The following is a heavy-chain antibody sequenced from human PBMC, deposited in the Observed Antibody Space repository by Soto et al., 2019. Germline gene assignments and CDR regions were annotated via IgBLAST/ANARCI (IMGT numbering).Heavy chain of an antibody. CDR2: INAGNGNT. D-gene: IGHD3-10*01. J-gene: IGHJ4*02. Sequence: QVRFVQSGAEVKKPGASVKVSCKASGYTFTSYAMHWVRQAPGQRLEWMGWINAGNGNTKYSQKFQGRVTITSDTSASTAYMELSSRRSDDTAVYYCARVNYGSGSYYSRSFDYWGQGTLVTVSS. CDR1: GYTFTSYA. CDR3: ARVNYGSGSYYSRSFDY. V-gene: IGHV1-3*01.